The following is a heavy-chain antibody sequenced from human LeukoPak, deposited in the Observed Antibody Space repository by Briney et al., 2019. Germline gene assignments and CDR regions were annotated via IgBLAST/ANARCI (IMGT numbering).Heavy chain of an antibody. CDR1: GYTFTSYY. J-gene: IGHJ6*02. CDR2: INPSGGST. CDR3: ARDGGSGSYYVYGMDV. Sequence: GASVKVSCKASGYTFTSYYMHWVRQAPGQGLEWMGIINPSGGSTSYAQKFQGRVTMTRDTSTSTVYMGLSSLRSDDTAVYYCARDGGSGSYYVYGMDVWGQGTTVTVSS. D-gene: IGHD3-10*01. V-gene: IGHV1-46*01.